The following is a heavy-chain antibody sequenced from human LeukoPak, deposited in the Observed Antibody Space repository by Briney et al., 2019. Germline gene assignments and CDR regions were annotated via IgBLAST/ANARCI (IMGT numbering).Heavy chain of an antibody. CDR2: INPNSGGT. J-gene: IGHJ4*02. V-gene: IGHV1-2*02. Sequence: EASVKVSCKASGYTFTGYYMHWVRQAPGQGLEWMGWINPNSGGTNYAQKFQGRFTMTRDTSISTAYMELSRLRSDDTAVYYCARDYDLIVVVPAAKGYWGQGTLVTVSS. CDR1: GYTFTGYY. D-gene: IGHD2-2*01. CDR3: ARDYDLIVVVPAAKGY.